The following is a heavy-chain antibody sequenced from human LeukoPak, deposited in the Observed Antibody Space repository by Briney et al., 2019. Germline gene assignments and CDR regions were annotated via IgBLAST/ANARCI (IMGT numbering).Heavy chain of an antibody. V-gene: IGHV4-34*01. CDR2: INHSGNT. D-gene: IGHD2-8*01. CDR1: GVSFSGYY. Sequence: PSENLSLTCAVYGVSFSGYYWSWIRQPPGKGLEWNVEINHSGNTNYNPSLKSRVTISVDTSKNQFSLKLSSVTAADTAVYYCARYFQGYYMDVWGKGTTVTVSS. J-gene: IGHJ6*03. CDR3: ARYFQGYYMDV.